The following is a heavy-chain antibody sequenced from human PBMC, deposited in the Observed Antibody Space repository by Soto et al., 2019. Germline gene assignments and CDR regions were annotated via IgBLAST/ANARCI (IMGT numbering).Heavy chain of an antibody. CDR1: GYSFTTYW. J-gene: IGHJ4*02. CDR2: IYSGDSDT. CDR3: ARLYWGSGMADY. D-gene: IGHD7-27*01. V-gene: IGHV5-51*03. Sequence: EVQLVQSGAEVKKPGESLKISCQASGYSFTTYWIVWVRQMSGKGLELMGIIYSGDSDTRYSPSFQGHVTMSVDRSISTAYMQWSSLKAADTAMYYCARLYWGSGMADYWGQGTLVTVSS.